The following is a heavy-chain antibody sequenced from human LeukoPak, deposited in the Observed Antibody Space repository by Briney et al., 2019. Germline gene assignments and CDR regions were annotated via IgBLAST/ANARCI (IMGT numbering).Heavy chain of an antibody. CDR3: ARGAGSFSYYDILTGYYNYYYYMDV. D-gene: IGHD3-9*01. CDR2: INAYNGNT. Sequence: GASVKVSCKASGYTFTSYGISWVRQAPGQGLEWMGWINAYNGNTNYAQKLQGRVTMTTDTSTSTAYMELRSLRSDDTAVYYCARGAGSFSYYDILTGYYNYYYYMDVWGKGTTVTVSS. CDR1: GYTFTSYG. J-gene: IGHJ6*03. V-gene: IGHV1-18*01.